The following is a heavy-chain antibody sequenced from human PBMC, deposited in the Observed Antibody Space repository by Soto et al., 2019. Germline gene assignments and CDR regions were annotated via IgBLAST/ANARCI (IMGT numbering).Heavy chain of an antibody. Sequence: SETLSLTCTVSGGSISSGGYYWSWIRQHPGKGLEWIGYIYYSGSTYYNPSLKSRVTISVDTSKNQFSLKLSSVTAADTAVYYCARGHAQIAVAGIGGFDYWGQGTQVTVSS. CDR2: IYYSGST. V-gene: IGHV4-31*03. CDR1: GGSISSGGYY. J-gene: IGHJ4*02. CDR3: ARGHAQIAVAGIGGFDY. D-gene: IGHD6-19*01.